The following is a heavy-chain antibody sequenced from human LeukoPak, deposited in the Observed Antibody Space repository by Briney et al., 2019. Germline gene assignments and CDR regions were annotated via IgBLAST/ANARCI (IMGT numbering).Heavy chain of an antibody. CDR3: ARPQVNDYGDCGI. CDR1: GFTFSTYS. Sequence: GGSLRLSCAASGFTFSTYSMNWVRQAPGKGLEWVSGISWNSGSIGYADSVKGRFTISRDNAKNSLLPQMNSLRAEDTAVYYCARPQVNDYGDCGIWGQGTMVAVAS. D-gene: IGHD4-17*01. CDR2: ISWNSGSI. V-gene: IGHV3-48*04. J-gene: IGHJ3*02.